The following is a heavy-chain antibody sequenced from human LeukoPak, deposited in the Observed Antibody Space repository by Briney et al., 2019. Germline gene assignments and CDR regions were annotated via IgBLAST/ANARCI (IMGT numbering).Heavy chain of an antibody. CDR1: GFSFSTYN. CDR2: IDKSGGTT. D-gene: IGHD7-27*01. V-gene: IGHV3-11*04. CDR3: GRGHWGLDY. J-gene: IGHJ4*02. Sequence: PGGSLRLSCSASGFSFSTYNMTWIRQAPGKGLEWVASIDKSGGTTYYADSVKGRFTISRDNAKSSLYLEMNSLRAEDTAVYYCGRGHWGLDYWGQGTLVTVSS.